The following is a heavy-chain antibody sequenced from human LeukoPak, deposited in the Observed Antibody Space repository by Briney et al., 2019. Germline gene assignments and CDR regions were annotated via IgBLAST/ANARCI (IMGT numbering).Heavy chain of an antibody. D-gene: IGHD6-13*01. CDR1: GGSFSGYY. Sequence: PSETLSLTCAVYGGSFSGYYGSWIRQPPGKGLEWIGEINHSGSTNYNPSLKSRVTISVDTSKYQFSLKLSSVTAADTAVYYCARTRSSWYSNYYYYMDVWGKGTTVTVSS. CDR2: INHSGST. J-gene: IGHJ6*03. CDR3: ARTRSSWYSNYYYYMDV. V-gene: IGHV4-34*01.